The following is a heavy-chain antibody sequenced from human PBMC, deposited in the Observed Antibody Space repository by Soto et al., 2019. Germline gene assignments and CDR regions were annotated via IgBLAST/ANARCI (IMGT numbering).Heavy chain of an antibody. Sequence: ASVKVSCKASGGTFSSYAISWVRQAPGQGLEWMGGIIPIFGTANYAQKFQGRVTITADESTSTAYMELSSLRSEDTAVYYCARATEPDQTGAVGYFDYWGQGTLVTVSS. J-gene: IGHJ4*02. CDR1: GGTFSSYA. CDR3: ARATEPDQTGAVGYFDY. D-gene: IGHD7-27*01. CDR2: IIPIFGTA. V-gene: IGHV1-69*13.